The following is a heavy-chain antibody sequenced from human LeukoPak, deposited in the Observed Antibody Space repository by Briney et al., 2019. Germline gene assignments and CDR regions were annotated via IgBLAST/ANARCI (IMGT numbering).Heavy chain of an antibody. J-gene: IGHJ5*02. CDR2: IDYSGST. CDR3: ARAVAGYNWFDP. CDR1: GGSISSYY. V-gene: IGHV4-59*01. Sequence: ASETLSLTCTVSGGSISSYYWSWIRQPPGKGLERIGYIDYSGSTNYNPSLKSRVTISVDTSKNQFSLKLSSVTAADTAVYYCARAVAGYNWFDPWGQGTLVTVSS. D-gene: IGHD6-19*01.